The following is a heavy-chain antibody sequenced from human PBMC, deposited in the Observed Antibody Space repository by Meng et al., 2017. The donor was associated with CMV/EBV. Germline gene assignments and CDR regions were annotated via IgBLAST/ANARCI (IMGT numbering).Heavy chain of an antibody. CDR3: ARAGDYRYCSSTSCYWANYYYGMDV. CDR1: GFTFSNYW. CDR2: IKQDGSEK. J-gene: IGHJ6*02. D-gene: IGHD2-2*01. V-gene: IGHV3-7*01. Sequence: GASLKISCAASGFTFSNYWMSLVRQAPGKGLEWVANIKQDGSEKYYVDSVKGRFTISRDNAKNSLYLQMNSLRAEDTAVYYCARAGDYRYCSSTSCYWANYYYGMDVWGQGTTVTVSS.